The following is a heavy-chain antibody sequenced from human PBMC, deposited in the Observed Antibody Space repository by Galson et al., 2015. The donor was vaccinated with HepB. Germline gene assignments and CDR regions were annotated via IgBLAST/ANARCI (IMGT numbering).Heavy chain of an antibody. D-gene: IGHD4-17*01. J-gene: IGHJ4*02. Sequence: SETLSLTCTVSGGSISSYYWSWIRQPAGKGLEWIGRIYTSGSTYYNPSLKSRVTISVDTSKNQFSLKLSSVTAADTAVYYCARYEREYGDYGLGFDYWGQGTLVTVSS. CDR1: GGSISSYY. V-gene: IGHV4-4*07. CDR3: ARYEREYGDYGLGFDY. CDR2: IYTSGST.